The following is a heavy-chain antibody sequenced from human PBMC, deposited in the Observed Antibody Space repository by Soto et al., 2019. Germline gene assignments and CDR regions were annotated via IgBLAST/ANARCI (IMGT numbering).Heavy chain of an antibody. V-gene: IGHV4-31*03. CDR3: ARYFMVRGVMSAFDL. CDR1: GGSISSGGYY. D-gene: IGHD3-10*01. J-gene: IGHJ3*01. Sequence: SETLSRTFSFSGGSISSGGYYWSWIRQHPGKGLEWIGYIYYIGSTYYNPSLKSRVTISVDTSKNQFSLKLSSVTAADTAVYYCARYFMVRGVMSAFDLWGQGTMVS. CDR2: IYYIGST.